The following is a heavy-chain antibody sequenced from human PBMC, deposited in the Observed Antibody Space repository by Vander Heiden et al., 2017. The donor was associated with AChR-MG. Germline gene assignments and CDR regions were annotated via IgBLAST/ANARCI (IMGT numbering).Heavy chain of an antibody. CDR2: VYSSGST. CDR1: GASLSSGRYY. Sequence: QVQLQESGPGLVKTSQTLSLTCNVSGASLSSGRYYWSWIRQPAGKGLEWIGRVYSSGSTNYNPSLKSRVTISVDPSKNQFSLKLTSVTAADTAVYYCARDRHDLLIGLDSWGQGALVSVSS. CDR3: ARDRHDLLIGLDS. J-gene: IGHJ4*02. V-gene: IGHV4-61*02. D-gene: IGHD3-9*01.